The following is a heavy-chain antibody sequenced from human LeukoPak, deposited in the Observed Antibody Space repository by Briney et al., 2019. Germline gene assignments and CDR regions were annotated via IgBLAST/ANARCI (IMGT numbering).Heavy chain of an antibody. Sequence: ASVKVSCKASGYTFTSYYMHWVRQAPGQGLEWMGIINPSGGTTTYAQKFQGRVTLTRDTSTSTVYMELSSLRSEDTAVYFCARGQWGGGHYYYGIDVWGQGTTVTASS. V-gene: IGHV1-46*01. J-gene: IGHJ6*02. CDR2: INPSGGTT. CDR1: GYTFTSYY. CDR3: ARGQWGGGHYYYGIDV. D-gene: IGHD6-19*01.